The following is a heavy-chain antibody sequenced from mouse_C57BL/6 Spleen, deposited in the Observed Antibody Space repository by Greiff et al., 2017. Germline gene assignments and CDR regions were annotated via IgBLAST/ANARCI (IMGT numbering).Heavy chain of an antibody. J-gene: IGHJ2*01. D-gene: IGHD1-1*01. CDR3: AIDGCTTVEDYFDY. CDR2: IDPSDSET. Sequence: QVQLQQSGAELVRPGSSVKLSCKASGYTFTSYWMHWVKQRPIQGLEWIGNIDPSDSETHYNQQFKDKATLTVDQSFSTAYMLLSSLTSEDSAVYYCAIDGCTTVEDYFDYWGQGTTLTVSS. V-gene: IGHV1-52*01. CDR1: GYTFTSYW.